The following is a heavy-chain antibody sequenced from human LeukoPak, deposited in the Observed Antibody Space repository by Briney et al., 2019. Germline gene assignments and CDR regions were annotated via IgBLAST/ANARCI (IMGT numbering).Heavy chain of an antibody. J-gene: IGHJ4*02. CDR2: IYYSGST. D-gene: IGHD6-19*01. Sequence: PSETLSLTCTVAGGSISSYYLSWIRQPPGKGLEWIGYIYYSGSTNYNPSLKSRVTISVDTSKNQFSLKLSSVTAADTAVYYCARALYSSGWTLFDYWGQGTLVTVSS. CDR3: ARALYSSGWTLFDY. CDR1: GGSISSYY. V-gene: IGHV4-59*12.